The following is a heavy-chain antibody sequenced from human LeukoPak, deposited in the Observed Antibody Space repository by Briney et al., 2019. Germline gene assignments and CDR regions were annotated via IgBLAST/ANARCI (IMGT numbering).Heavy chain of an antibody. V-gene: IGHV4-59*01. CDR1: GGSFSGYY. Sequence: SETLSLTCAVYGGSFSGYYWSWIRQPPGKGLEWIGYIYYSGSTNYNPSLKSRVTISVDTSKNQFSLKLSSVTAADTAVYYCASTMVRELTRFDPWGQGTLVTVSS. CDR3: ASTMVRELTRFDP. D-gene: IGHD3-10*01. CDR2: IYYSGST. J-gene: IGHJ5*02.